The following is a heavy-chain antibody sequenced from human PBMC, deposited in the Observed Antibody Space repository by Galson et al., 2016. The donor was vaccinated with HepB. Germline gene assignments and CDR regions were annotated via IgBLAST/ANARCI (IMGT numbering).Heavy chain of an antibody. J-gene: IGHJ4*02. CDR3: GRGLHRNSADDY. D-gene: IGHD5/OR15-5a*01. CDR2: IYYSGNT. V-gene: IGHV4-59*01. Sequence: SETLSLTCTVSGGFISTSYWSWIRQPPGKGLEWIGYIYYSGNTYYNPSLRSRVTMSVGTSKNQFSLKLTSVTTADTAVYYCGRGLHRNSADDYWGQGTLVTVSS. CDR1: GGFISTSY.